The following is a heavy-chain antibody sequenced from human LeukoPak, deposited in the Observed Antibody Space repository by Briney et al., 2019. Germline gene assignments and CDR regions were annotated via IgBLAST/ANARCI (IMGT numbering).Heavy chain of an antibody. CDR2: IWYDGSNK. CDR3: ARAPGYSYGYYYYYGMDV. Sequence: GGSLRLSCAASGFTFSSYGMHWVRQAPGKGLEWVAVIWYDGSNKYYADSVKGRFTISRDNSKNTLYLQVNSLRAEDTAVYYCARAPGYSYGYYYYYGMDVWGQGTTVTVSS. CDR1: GFTFSSYG. J-gene: IGHJ6*02. V-gene: IGHV3-33*01. D-gene: IGHD5-18*01.